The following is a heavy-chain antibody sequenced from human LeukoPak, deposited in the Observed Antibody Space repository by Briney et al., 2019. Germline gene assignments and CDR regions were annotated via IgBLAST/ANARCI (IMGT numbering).Heavy chain of an antibody. Sequence: ASVKVSCKASGGTFSSYAISWVRQAPGQGLEWMGWINPNSGGTNYAQNFQGRVTMTRDTSISTAYMELSRLRSDDTAVYYCARSYSSSWYYFDYWGQGTLVTVSS. CDR2: INPNSGGT. J-gene: IGHJ4*02. D-gene: IGHD6-13*01. V-gene: IGHV1-2*02. CDR3: ARSYSSSWYYFDY. CDR1: GGTFSSYA.